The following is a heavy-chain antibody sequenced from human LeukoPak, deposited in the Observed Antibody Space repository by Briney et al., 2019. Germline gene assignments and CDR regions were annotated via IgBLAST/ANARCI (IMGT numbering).Heavy chain of an antibody. J-gene: IGHJ4*02. CDR1: GGSISNCY. D-gene: IGHD5-24*01. CDR2: IDYSGNT. Sequence: SETLSLTCTVSGGSISNCYWSWIRQPPGKGLEWIGYIDYSGNTNYNPSLKSRVTISVDTSKKQFSLKLSSVTAADTAVYYCARGGYNIWEYYFGYWGQGTLVTVSS. CDR3: ARGGYNIWEYYFGY. V-gene: IGHV4-59*01.